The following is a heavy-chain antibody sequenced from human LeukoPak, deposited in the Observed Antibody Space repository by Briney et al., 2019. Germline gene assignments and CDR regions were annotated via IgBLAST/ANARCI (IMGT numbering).Heavy chain of an antibody. D-gene: IGHD6-13*01. V-gene: IGHV4-34*01. CDR1: GRSFSGYY. CDR3: ARGPYAGSWYSSGWFDP. Sequence: NPSETLSLTCAVYGRSFSGYYWGWIRQPPGKVLEWVGEINHSGSTNYNPSLKSRVTISVDTSKNQFSLKLSSVTAADTAVYYCARGPYAGSWYSSGWFDPWGQGTLVTVSS. J-gene: IGHJ5*02. CDR2: INHSGST.